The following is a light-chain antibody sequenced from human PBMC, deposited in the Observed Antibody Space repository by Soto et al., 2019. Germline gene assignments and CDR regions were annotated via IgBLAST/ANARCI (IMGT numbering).Light chain of an antibody. CDR1: QSVPNNY. V-gene: IGKV3D-20*02. CDR3: QHRSNWPWT. CDR2: GAS. Sequence: EIVLTQSPCTLSLSPGESATLSFRASQSVPNNYLAWYQQKPGQAPRFVIYGASTRASGIPDRFSGSGSGTDFTLTISSLEPEDFAVYYCQHRSNWPWTFGQGTKVDI. J-gene: IGKJ1*01.